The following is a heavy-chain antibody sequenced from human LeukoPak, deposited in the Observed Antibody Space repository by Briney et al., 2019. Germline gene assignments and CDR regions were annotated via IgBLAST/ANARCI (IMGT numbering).Heavy chain of an antibody. CDR2: ISGSGNRT. CDR3: AKEDTIFGGMDV. V-gene: IGHV3-23*01. D-gene: IGHD3-3*01. J-gene: IGHJ6*02. Sequence: GGSLRLSCAASGFTFSSYAMSWVRQAPGKGLEWVSSISGSGNRTYYADSVKGRFTISRDNSKNTLYLQMNSLRAEDTAVYYCAKEDTIFGGMDVWGQGTTVTVSS. CDR1: GFTFSSYA.